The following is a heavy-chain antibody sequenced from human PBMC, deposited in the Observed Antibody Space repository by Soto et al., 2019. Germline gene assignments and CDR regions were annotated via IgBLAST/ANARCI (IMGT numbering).Heavy chain of an antibody. CDR3: ARPGDYYDILTGYYIEGYYFDY. D-gene: IGHD3-9*01. V-gene: IGHV5-51*01. J-gene: IGHJ4*02. CDR1: GYSFTSYW. Sequence: GESLKISCKGSGYSFTSYWIGWVRKIPRKGLEWMGFIYPGDSDTRYSPSFQGQVTISADKSISTAYLQWSSLKASDTAMYYCARPGDYYDILTGYYIEGYYFDYWGQGTLVTVSS. CDR2: IYPGDSDT.